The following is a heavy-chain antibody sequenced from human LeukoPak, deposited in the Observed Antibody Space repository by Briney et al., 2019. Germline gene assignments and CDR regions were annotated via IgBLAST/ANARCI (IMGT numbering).Heavy chain of an antibody. CDR1: GGSISSYY. CDR3: ARFHYSSSWYPFDY. J-gene: IGHJ4*02. D-gene: IGHD6-13*01. V-gene: IGHV4-59*01. CDR2: IYYSGST. Sequence: KTSETLSLTCTVSGGSISSYYWSWIRQPPGKGLEWIGYIYYSGSTNYNPSLKSRVTISVDTSKNQFSLKLSSVTAADTAVYYCARFHYSSSWYPFDYWGQGTLVTVSS.